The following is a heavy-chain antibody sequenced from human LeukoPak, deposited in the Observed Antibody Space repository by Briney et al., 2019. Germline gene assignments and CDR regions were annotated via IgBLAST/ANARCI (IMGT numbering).Heavy chain of an antibody. J-gene: IGHJ3*02. Sequence: SETLSLTCTVSGGSVNDGRFSWSWIRQPLGKGLEWIGYTHHSGTTYYNPSLRGRVTMSVDTSKNHFSLKLTSATAADTAVYFCARNNSNYAAFDIWGQGTMVTVSS. CDR1: GGSVNDGRFS. CDR2: THHSGTT. V-gene: IGHV4-30-2*01. D-gene: IGHD1-7*01. CDR3: ARNNSNYAAFDI.